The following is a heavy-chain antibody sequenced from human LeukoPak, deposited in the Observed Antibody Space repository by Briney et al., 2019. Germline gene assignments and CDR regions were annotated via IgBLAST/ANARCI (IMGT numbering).Heavy chain of an antibody. J-gene: IGHJ3*02. CDR2: INWNGGST. V-gene: IGHV3-20*04. CDR3: ARVRVVWDLDDAFDI. Sequence: GGSLRLSCAASGFTFDDYGMSWVRQAPGKGLEWVSGINWNGGSTGYADSVKGRFTISRDNAKNSLYLEMNSLRAEDTALYYCARVRVVWDLDDAFDIWGRGAPVTVSS. CDR1: GFTFDDYG. D-gene: IGHD1-26*01.